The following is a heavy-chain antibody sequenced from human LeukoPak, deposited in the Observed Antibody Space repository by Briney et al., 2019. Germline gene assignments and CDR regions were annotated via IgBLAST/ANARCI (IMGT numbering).Heavy chain of an antibody. V-gene: IGHV3-43*01. CDR1: GFTFYDYT. CDR3: AKDGDWNYNYGMDV. CDR2: ISWDGGST. Sequence: GGSLRLSCAASGFTFYDYTMHWVRHAPGKGLEWVSLISWDGGSTYYADSVKGRFTISRDNSKNSLYLQMNSLRTEDTALYYCAKDGDWNYNYGMDVWGQGITVTVSS. D-gene: IGHD1-7*01. J-gene: IGHJ6*02.